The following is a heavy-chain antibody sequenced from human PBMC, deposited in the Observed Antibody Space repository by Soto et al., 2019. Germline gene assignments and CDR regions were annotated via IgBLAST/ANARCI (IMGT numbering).Heavy chain of an antibody. CDR2: VSAYIGNT. V-gene: IGHV1-18*01. D-gene: IGHD1-1*01. CDR3: ARDQETTTPSNWFDP. Sequence: QVQLVQSGAEVKKPGASVKVSCKASGYTFTSYGISWVRQAPGQGLEWMGWVSAYIGNTNYAQKLQGRVTRNTDTSTRTAYMERRSLRSDDTAVYYCARDQETTTPSNWFDPWGQGTLVTVSS. J-gene: IGHJ5*02. CDR1: GYTFTSYG.